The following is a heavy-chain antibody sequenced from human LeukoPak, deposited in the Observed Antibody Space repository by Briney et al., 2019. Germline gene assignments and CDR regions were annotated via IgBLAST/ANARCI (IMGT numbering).Heavy chain of an antibody. CDR3: ARGAILRYFDWLLGANWFDP. CDR1: GYTFTGYY. V-gene: IGHV1-2*02. Sequence: ASVKFSCKASGYTFTGYYMHWVRQAPGQGLEWMGWINPKSGGTNYAQKFQGRVTMTRDTSISTAYMELSRLRSDDTAIYYCARGAILRYFDWLLGANWFDPWGQGTLVAVSS. D-gene: IGHD3-9*01. J-gene: IGHJ5*02. CDR2: INPKSGGT.